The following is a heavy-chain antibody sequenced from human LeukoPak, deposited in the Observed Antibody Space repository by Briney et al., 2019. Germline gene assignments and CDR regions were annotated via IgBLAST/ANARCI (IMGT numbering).Heavy chain of an antibody. V-gene: IGHV3-33*08. CDR1: GFTFSSYS. D-gene: IGHD4-17*01. J-gene: IGHJ6*02. Sequence: GGSLRLSCAASGFTFSSYSMNWVRQAPGKGLEWVAVIWYDGSNKYYADSVKGRFTISRDNSKNTLYLQMNSLRAEDTAVYYCARGDYGDYVYYYYGMDVWGQGTTVTVSS. CDR3: ARGDYGDYVYYYYGMDV. CDR2: IWYDGSNK.